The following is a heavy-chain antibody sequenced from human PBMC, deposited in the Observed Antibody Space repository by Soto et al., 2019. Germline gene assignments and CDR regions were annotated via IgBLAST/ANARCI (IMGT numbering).Heavy chain of an antibody. J-gene: IGHJ6*02. CDR2: IYYSGTT. CDR3: ARHISNVQYYYYAIDV. D-gene: IGHD6-13*01. CDR1: GGSVSSGSYY. V-gene: IGHV4-61*01. Sequence: SETLSLTCTLSGGSVSSGSYYWTWIRQPPGKGLEWRGCIYYSGTTNYNPPLKSLITISVDTAGNQFSLKLSSVTAADTAMYYCARHISNVQYYYYAIDVWGQGATVTVSS.